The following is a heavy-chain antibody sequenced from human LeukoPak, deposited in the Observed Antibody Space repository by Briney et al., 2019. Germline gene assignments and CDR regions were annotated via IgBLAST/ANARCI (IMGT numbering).Heavy chain of an antibody. CDR2: ISGYNGDT. Sequence: GASVKVSCKASGYSLGAYGISWMRQAPGQGLEWMGWISGYNGDTKYRQKLQGRVTMTTDTSTNTAYMELRSLRSDDTAVYFCARDSLTGSYYRLDYWGQGTLVTVSS. J-gene: IGHJ4*02. D-gene: IGHD1-26*01. CDR1: GYSLGAYG. V-gene: IGHV1-18*01. CDR3: ARDSLTGSYYRLDY.